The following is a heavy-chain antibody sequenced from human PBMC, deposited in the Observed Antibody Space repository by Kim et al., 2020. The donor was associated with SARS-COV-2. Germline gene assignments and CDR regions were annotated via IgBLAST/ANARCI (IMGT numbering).Heavy chain of an antibody. CDR1: GFTFSSYS. Sequence: GGSLRLSCAASGFTFSSYSMNWVRQAPGKGLEWVSYISSSSSTIYYADSVKGRFTISRDNAKNSLYLQMNSLRDEDTAVYYCAREPEITMVRGVYYYYYYDGMEVWGQGTRVAGAS. CDR2: ISSSSSTI. J-gene: IGHJ6*02. V-gene: IGHV3-48*02. D-gene: IGHD3-10*01. CDR3: AREPEITMVRGVYYYYYYDGMEV.